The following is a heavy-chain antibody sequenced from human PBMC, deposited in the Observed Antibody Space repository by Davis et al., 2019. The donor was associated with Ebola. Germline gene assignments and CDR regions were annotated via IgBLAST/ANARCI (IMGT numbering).Heavy chain of an antibody. J-gene: IGHJ4*02. V-gene: IGHV3-21*01. CDR2: ISSSSSYI. CDR3: ARDRREYDFWSGYYTIPFDY. D-gene: IGHD3-3*01. CDR1: GFTFSSYS. Sequence: PGGSLRLSCAASGFTFSSYSMNWVRQAPGKGLEWVSSISSSSSYIYYADSVKGRFTISRDNAKNSLYLQMNSLRAEDTAVYYCARDRREYDFWSGYYTIPFDYWGQGTLVTASS.